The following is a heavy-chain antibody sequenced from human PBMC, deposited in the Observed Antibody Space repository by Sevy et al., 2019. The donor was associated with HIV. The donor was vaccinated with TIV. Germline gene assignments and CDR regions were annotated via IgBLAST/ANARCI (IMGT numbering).Heavy chain of an antibody. D-gene: IGHD6-13*01. CDR2: INYSGIT. J-gene: IGHJ4*02. CDR1: GASISSSGYY. CDR3: VGPKLTYTNSWHYLDY. Sequence: SETLSLTCTVSGASISSSGYYWGWIRQPPGKGLEWIASINYSGITFYNPSLKSRVTISADTSKNHFCLRLSSVTAADSSIYFCVGPKLTYTNSWHYLDYWGQGTVVTVSS. V-gene: IGHV4-39*01.